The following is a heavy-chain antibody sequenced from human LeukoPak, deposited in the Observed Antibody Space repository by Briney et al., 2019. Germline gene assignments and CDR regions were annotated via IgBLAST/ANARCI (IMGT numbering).Heavy chain of an antibody. CDR1: GFTFGDYA. CDR3: TKSRYFDWGHDAFDI. V-gene: IGHV3-49*04. CDR2: IRSKAYGGTT. Sequence: PGGSLRLSCTASGFTFGDYAMSWVRQAPGKGLEWIGFIRSKAYGGTTEYAASVKGRFTISRDDSKSIAYLQMNSLKTEDTAVYYCTKSRYFDWGHDAFDIWGQGTMVTVSS. J-gene: IGHJ3*02. D-gene: IGHD3-9*01.